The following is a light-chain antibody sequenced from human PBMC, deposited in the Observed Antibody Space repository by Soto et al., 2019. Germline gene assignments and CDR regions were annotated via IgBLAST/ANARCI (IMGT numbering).Light chain of an antibody. CDR1: HSVGRK. Sequence: VITQSPPTLSVSPGERANLSCSASHSVGRKLAWYQQKPGQAPRLLIYGASSRATGIPDRFSGSGSVTDITLSISRLQPEDSAVYYCQHYSRLWTFGQGTKV. CDR2: GAS. CDR3: QHYSRLWT. J-gene: IGKJ1*01. V-gene: IGKV3D-15*01.